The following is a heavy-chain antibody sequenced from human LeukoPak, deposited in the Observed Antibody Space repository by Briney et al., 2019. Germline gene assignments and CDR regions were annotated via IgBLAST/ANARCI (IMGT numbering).Heavy chain of an antibody. D-gene: IGHD4-17*01. CDR1: GGSISSYY. Sequence: SETLSLTCTVSGGSISSYYWSRIRQPPGKGLEWIGYIYYSGSTNYNPSLKSRVTISVDTSKNQFSLKLSSVTAADTAVYYCARDVGTTVTTRATHPHLQRRFAWFDPWGQGTLVTVSS. CDR2: IYYSGST. CDR3: ARDVGTTVTTRATHPHLQRRFAWFDP. J-gene: IGHJ5*02. V-gene: IGHV4-59*01.